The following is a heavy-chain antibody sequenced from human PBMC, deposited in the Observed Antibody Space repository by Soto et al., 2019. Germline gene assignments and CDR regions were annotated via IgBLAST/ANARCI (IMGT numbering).Heavy chain of an antibody. Sequence: PGESLKIHCRTPGYKFTSSWIAWVRQKPGKGLEWMGIIFHSDSDTRYSPSFQGQVTISADRPTSTAFLQWASLKASDTAVYFCSRKDKSGYCNWFDPWGQGTLVTVSS. CDR1: GYKFTSSW. J-gene: IGHJ5*02. D-gene: IGHD3-22*01. CDR2: IFHSDSDT. CDR3: SRKDKSGYCNWFDP. V-gene: IGHV5-51*01.